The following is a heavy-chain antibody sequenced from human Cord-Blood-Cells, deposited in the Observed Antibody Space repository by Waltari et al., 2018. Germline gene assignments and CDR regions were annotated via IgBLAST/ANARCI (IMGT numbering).Heavy chain of an antibody. CDR1: GFTFRGYG. CDR2: IWYDGSNK. CDR3: ARDRGSGYYNWFDP. D-gene: IGHD3-22*01. V-gene: IGHV3-33*01. J-gene: IGHJ5*02. Sequence: QVQLVESGGGVVQPGRSMRRSCGESGFTFRGYGMHWFGPAPGKGLEWVAVIWYDGSNKYYADSVKGRFTISRDNSKNTLYLQMNSLRAEDTAVYYCARDRGSGYYNWFDPWGQGTLVTVSS.